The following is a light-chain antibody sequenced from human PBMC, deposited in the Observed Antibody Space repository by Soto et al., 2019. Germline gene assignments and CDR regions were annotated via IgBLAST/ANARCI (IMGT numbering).Light chain of an antibody. CDR1: SSDVGDYNY. V-gene: IGLV2-14*01. J-gene: IGLJ1*01. CDR2: DVS. CDR3: SSYTSSTTRV. Sequence: QSALTQPASVSGSPGQSITISCTGTSSDVGDYNYVSWYQQHPGKAPKLMIYDVSNQPSGVSNRFSGSKSGSTASLTISGLQAEDEADYYCSSYTSSTTRVFGTGTKLTVL.